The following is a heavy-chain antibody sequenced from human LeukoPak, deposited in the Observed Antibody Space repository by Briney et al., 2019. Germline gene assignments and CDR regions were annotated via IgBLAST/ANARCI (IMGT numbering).Heavy chain of an antibody. CDR2: INQDGSGE. Sequence: GGSLRLSCVASGFTFSSYWMSWVRQAPGKGLEWVANINQDGSGEYYVDSVKGRFTISRDNAKSSLSLQMNSLRDEDTAVYYCTRGDLWGQGTLVTVSS. J-gene: IGHJ4*02. V-gene: IGHV3-7*01. CDR1: GFTFSSYW. CDR3: TRGDL.